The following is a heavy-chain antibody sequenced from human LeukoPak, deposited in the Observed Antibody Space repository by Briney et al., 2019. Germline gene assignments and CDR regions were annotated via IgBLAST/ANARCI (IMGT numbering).Heavy chain of an antibody. CDR2: INHSGST. Sequence: PSETLSLTCAVYGGSFSGYYWSWIRRPPGKGREWIGEINHSGSTNYNPSLKSRVTISVDTAKNQFSLKLSSVTAADTAVYYCSRDEIGTTMTYYYGMDVWGKGTTVTVSS. J-gene: IGHJ6*01. CDR1: GGSFSGYY. CDR3: SRDEIGTTMTYYYGMDV. V-gene: IGHV4-34*01. D-gene: IGHD1-1*01.